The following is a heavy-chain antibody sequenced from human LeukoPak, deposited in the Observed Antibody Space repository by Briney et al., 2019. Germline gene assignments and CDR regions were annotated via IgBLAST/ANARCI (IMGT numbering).Heavy chain of an antibody. CDR1: GFTFSSYS. V-gene: IGHV3-48*04. D-gene: IGHD2-8*02. Sequence: GGSLRPSCAASGFTFSSYSMNWVRQAPGKGLEWVSNIISRGDTTHYAASVKGRFTISRDNAKNSVFLHLNSLRGDDTAVYYCARGRGYCTGVSCDIDYWGQGTLVTVSS. J-gene: IGHJ4*02. CDR2: IISRGDTT. CDR3: ARGRGYCTGVSCDIDY.